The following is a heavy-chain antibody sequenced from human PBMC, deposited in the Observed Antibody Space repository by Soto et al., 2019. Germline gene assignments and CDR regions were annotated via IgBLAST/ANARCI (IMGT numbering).Heavy chain of an antibody. V-gene: IGHV1-69*01. CDR2: IIPIFGTA. D-gene: IGHD2-21*01. CDR1: GGTFSSYA. CDR3: AILASPVSAFDI. Sequence: QVQLVQSGAEVKKPGSSVKVSCKASGGTFSSYAISWVRQAPGQGLEWMGGIIPIFGTANYAQKVQVRVTIPADESTSPAYMEMSSLRSEDTAGYYCAILASPVSAFDIWGQGTMVTVSS. J-gene: IGHJ3*02.